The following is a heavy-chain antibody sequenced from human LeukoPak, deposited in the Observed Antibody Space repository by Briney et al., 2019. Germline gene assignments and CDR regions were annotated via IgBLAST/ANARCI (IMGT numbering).Heavy chain of an antibody. CDR2: INSDGSDT. D-gene: IGHD5-24*01. CDR1: GFTFSSYR. V-gene: IGHV3-74*01. CDR3: ARGDGSNLVDY. Sequence: GGSLRLSCAASGFTFSSYRMYWVRQAPGKGLVWVSRINSDGSDTSYADSVKGRFTISRDNAKNTLYLQMNSLRAEDTAVFYCARGDGSNLVDYWGQGTLVTVSS. J-gene: IGHJ4*02.